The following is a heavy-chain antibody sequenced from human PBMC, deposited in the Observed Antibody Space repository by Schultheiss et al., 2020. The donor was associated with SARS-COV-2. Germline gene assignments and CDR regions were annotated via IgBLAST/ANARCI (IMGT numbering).Heavy chain of an antibody. V-gene: IGHV3-64D*06. J-gene: IGHJ4*02. CDR3: VKDLDFPGEWLRPGYFDY. D-gene: IGHD5-12*01. CDR1: GFTFSSYA. CDR2: ISSNGGST. Sequence: GGSLRLSCSASGFTFSSYAMHWVRQAPGKGLEYVSAISSNGGSTYYADSVKGRFTISRDNSKNTLYLQMSSLRAEDTAVYYCVKDLDFPGEWLRPGYFDYWGQGTLVTVSS.